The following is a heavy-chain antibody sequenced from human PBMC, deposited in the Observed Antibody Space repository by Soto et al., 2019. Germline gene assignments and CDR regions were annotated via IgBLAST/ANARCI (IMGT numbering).Heavy chain of an antibody. CDR2: INPNSGGT. Sequence: ASVKVSCKASGYTFTGYYMHWVRQAPGQGLEWMGWINPNSGGTNYAQKFQGWVTITRDTSISTAYMELSRLRSDDTAVYYCAKSRGYSGRLGYWGQGTLVTVSS. CDR1: GYTFTGYY. J-gene: IGHJ4*02. V-gene: IGHV1-2*04. D-gene: IGHD5-12*01. CDR3: AKSRGYSGRLGY.